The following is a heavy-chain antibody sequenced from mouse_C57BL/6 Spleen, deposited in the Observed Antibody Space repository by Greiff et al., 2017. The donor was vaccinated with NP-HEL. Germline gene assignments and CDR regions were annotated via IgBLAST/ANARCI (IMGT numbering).Heavy chain of an antibody. CDR3: ARGEVEGNYNWYFDV. Sequence: QVQLQQSGAELARPGASVKMSCKASGYTFTSYTMHWVKQRPGQGLEWIGYINPSSGYTKYNQKFKDKATLTADKSSSTAYMQLSSLTSEDSAVYYCARGEVEGNYNWYFDVWAQGPRSPSPQ. CDR2: INPSSGYT. CDR1: GYTFTSYT. V-gene: IGHV1-4*01. J-gene: IGHJ1*03. D-gene: IGHD2-1*01.